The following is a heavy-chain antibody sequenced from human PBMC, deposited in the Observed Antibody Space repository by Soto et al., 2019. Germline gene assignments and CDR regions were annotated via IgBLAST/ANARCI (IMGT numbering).Heavy chain of an antibody. CDR1: GGTFSAYP. Sequence: QVQLVQSGAEVKKPGSSVKVSCKTSGGTFSAYPFNWVRQAPGQGLEWMGRIIPILDITDYSQNFQGRVTITADKTXXTAYMQRTSLTSEDTARYFCAKGADSSGSESAFDLWGQGTLITVSS. J-gene: IGHJ3*01. V-gene: IGHV1-69*02. CDR2: IIPILDIT. CDR3: AKGADSSGSESAFDL. D-gene: IGHD3-22*01.